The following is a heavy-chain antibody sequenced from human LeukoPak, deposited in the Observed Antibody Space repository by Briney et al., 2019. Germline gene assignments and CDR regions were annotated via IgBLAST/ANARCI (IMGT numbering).Heavy chain of an antibody. V-gene: IGHV3-7*01. D-gene: IGHD1-26*01. J-gene: IGHJ4*02. Sequence: ETLSLTCTVTGGSISSYYWSWIRQPPGKGLEWVANIKQDGSEKYYVDSVKGRFTISRDNAKNSLYLQMNSLRGEDTAAYYCVRDWRGADDYWGQGTLVTVSS. CDR3: VRDWRGADDY. CDR1: GGSISSYY. CDR2: IKQDGSEK.